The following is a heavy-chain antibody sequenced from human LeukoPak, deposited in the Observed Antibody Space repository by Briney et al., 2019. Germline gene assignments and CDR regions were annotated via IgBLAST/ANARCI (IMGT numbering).Heavy chain of an antibody. Sequence: PSETLSLTCTVSGGSISSGGYYWSWIRQHPGKGLEWIGYIYHSGSTYYNPSLKSRVTISVDTSKNQFSLKLSSVTAADTAVYYCARDRKAGDPDAFDIWGQGTMVTVSS. CDR2: IYHSGST. J-gene: IGHJ3*02. D-gene: IGHD4-17*01. V-gene: IGHV4-31*03. CDR3: ARDRKAGDPDAFDI. CDR1: GGSISSGGYY.